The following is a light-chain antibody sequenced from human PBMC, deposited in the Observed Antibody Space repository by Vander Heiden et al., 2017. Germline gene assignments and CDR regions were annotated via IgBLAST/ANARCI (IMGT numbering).Light chain of an antibody. CDR3: QVWGVSSDHPVV. Sequence: SYVLPQPPPASVPPGQTARISFGVNTIASRSLHWYRQKPGQAPVVVYDDNDWPAGNPARFSGSKSGNTATLTISRVEAGEEADDYCQVWGVSSDHPVVFGGGTKLTVL. CDR2: DDN. J-gene: IGLJ2*01. V-gene: IGLV3-21*02. CDR1: TIASRS.